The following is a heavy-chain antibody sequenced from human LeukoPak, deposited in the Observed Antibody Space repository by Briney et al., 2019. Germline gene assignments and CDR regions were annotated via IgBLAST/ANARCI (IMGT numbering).Heavy chain of an antibody. V-gene: IGHV3-30*03. CDR3: AREDYDFWSGYPAKGFDY. CDR2: ISYDGSNK. CDR1: GFTFSSYG. D-gene: IGHD3-3*01. J-gene: IGHJ4*02. Sequence: GRSLRLSCAASGFTFSSYGMHWVRQAPGKGLEWVAVISYDGSNKYYADSVKGRFTISRDNSKNTLYLQMNSLRAVDTAVYYCAREDYDFWSGYPAKGFDYWGQGTLVTVSS.